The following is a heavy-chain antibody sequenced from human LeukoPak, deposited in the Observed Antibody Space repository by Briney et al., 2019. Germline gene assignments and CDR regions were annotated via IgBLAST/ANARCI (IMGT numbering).Heavy chain of an antibody. D-gene: IGHD3-22*01. CDR3: ARPYYSYYYDSSGFQH. CDR1: GFTFSSYG. J-gene: IGHJ1*01. CDR2: ISYDGSNK. V-gene: IGHV3-30*19. Sequence: PGGSLRLSCAASGFTFSSYGLHWVRQAPGKGLEWVAVISYDGSNKYYADSVKGRFTISRDNSKNTLYLQMNSLRAEDTAVYYCARPYYSYYYDSSGFQHWGQGTLVTVSS.